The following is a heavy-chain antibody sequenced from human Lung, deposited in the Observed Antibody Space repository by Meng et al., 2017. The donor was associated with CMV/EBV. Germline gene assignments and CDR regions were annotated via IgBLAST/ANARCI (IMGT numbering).Heavy chain of an antibody. CDR3: VRANLGSADY. CDR2: ITPSSGGT. J-gene: IGHJ4*02. V-gene: IGHV1-2*06. D-gene: IGHD7-27*01. CDR1: GYTFTGYY. Sequence: QVQLQQSGAGGEVKKPGASVTVSCKASGYTFTGYYMHWLRQAPGQGLEWVGRITPSSGGTTYAQKFQGRVTMTRDTSISTAYMELSSLRSDDAAIYYCVRANLGSADYWGQGTLVTVSS.